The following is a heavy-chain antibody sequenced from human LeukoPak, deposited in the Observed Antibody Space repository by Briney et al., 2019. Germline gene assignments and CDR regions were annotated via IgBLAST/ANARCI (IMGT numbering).Heavy chain of an antibody. V-gene: IGHV4-34*01. Sequence: SETLSLTCAVYGGSFSGYYWSWIRQPPGKGLEWIGEINHSGSTNYNPSLKSRVTISVDTSKNQFSLKLSSVTAADTAVYYCARVLWFGGIYYFDYWGQGTLVTVSS. CDR2: INHSGST. CDR3: ARVLWFGGIYYFDY. J-gene: IGHJ4*02. D-gene: IGHD3-10*01. CDR1: GGSFSGYY.